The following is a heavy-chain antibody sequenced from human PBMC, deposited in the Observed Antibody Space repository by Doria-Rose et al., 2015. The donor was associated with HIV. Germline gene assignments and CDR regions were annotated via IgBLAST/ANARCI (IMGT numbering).Heavy chain of an antibody. CDR1: GGSISSYY. D-gene: IGHD3-10*01. V-gene: IGHV4-4*09. CDR2: IYSSGST. CDR3: ARFRPSRGIYYSLDV. J-gene: IGHJ6*03. Sequence: TLSLTCTVTGGSISSYYWNWIRQPPGKGLEWIGYIYSSGSTHYNSSLKSRVTISIDTSKNQFSLKLSSVTAADTAVYYCARFRPSRGIYYSLDVWGKGTTVTVSS.